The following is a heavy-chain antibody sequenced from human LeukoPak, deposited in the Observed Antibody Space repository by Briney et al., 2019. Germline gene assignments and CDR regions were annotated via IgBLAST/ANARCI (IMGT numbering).Heavy chain of an antibody. CDR1: GGTFISYA. D-gene: IGHD3-3*01. CDR3: AIHGETTIFGVVITIYGMDV. CDR2: IIPIFGTA. Sequence: SVKVSCKASGGTFISYAISWVRQAPGQGFEWMGGIIPIFGTANYAQKFQGRVTITADESTSTAYMELSSLRSEDTAVYYCAIHGETTIFGVVITIYGMDVWGQGTTVTVSS. V-gene: IGHV1-69*13. J-gene: IGHJ6*02.